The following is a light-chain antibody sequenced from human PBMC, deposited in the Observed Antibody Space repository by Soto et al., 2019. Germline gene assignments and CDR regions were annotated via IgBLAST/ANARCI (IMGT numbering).Light chain of an antibody. CDR1: QSVGSSN. CDR2: GAS. CDR3: QQYYNWPIT. Sequence: EIVLTQSPGTLSLSPGERATLSCRASQSVGSSNLAWYQQKPGQAPRLLIYGASTRSTAIPARFSGSGSGTEFTLTITSLQSEDFAVYYCQQYYNWPITFGQGTRLEIK. J-gene: IGKJ5*01. V-gene: IGKV3-15*01.